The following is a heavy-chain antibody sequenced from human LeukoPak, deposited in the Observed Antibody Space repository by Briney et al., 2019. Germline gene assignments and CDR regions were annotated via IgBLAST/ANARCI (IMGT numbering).Heavy chain of an antibody. CDR3: ARAHSYGGQASFDY. D-gene: IGHD5-18*01. V-gene: IGHV1-69*02. Sequence: SVKVSCKASGGTFSSYTISWVRQAPGQGLEWMGRIIPILGIANYAQKFQGRVTVTADKSTSTAYMELSSLRSEDTAVYYCARAHSYGGQASFDYWGQGALVTVSS. CDR2: IIPILGIA. CDR1: GGTFSSYT. J-gene: IGHJ4*02.